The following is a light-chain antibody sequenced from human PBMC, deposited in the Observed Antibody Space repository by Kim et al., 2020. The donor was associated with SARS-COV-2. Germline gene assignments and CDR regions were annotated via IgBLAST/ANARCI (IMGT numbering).Light chain of an antibody. J-gene: IGLJ1*01. CDR2: GKN. Sequence: SSELTQDPAVSVALGQTVRITCQGDSLRSYYASWYQQKPGQAPVLVIYGKNNRPSGIPDRFSGSSSGNTASLPITGAQGEDEADYYCNSRDSSGNHYVFGTGTKVTVL. CDR1: SLRSYY. CDR3: NSRDSSGNHYV. V-gene: IGLV3-19*01.